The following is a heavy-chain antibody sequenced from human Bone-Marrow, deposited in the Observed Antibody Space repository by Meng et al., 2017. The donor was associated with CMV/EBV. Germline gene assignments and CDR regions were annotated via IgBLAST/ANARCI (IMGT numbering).Heavy chain of an antibody. Sequence: WSFRGYYWGWIRQRPGTGLEWIGKICRSEHTHYTPSLASRVTISIDTSKNQFSLKLSSVTAADTAVYYCARGAYCSSTSCYCGALDYWGQGTLVTVSS. CDR3: ARGAYCSSTSCYCGALDY. CDR2: ICRSEHT. V-gene: IGHV4-34*13. CDR1: WSFRGYY. D-gene: IGHD2-2*01. J-gene: IGHJ4*02.